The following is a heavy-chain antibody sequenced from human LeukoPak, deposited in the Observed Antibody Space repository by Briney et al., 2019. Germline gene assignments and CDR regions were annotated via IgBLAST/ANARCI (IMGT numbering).Heavy chain of an antibody. V-gene: IGHV3-21*01. J-gene: IGHJ4*02. CDR3: ARGRSDFDY. CDR1: ALTFSSYS. CDR2: ISSTSSYR. Sequence: GGSLRLSCAASALTFSSYSMNWVRQAPGKGLEWVSSISSTSSYRYYADSVKGRFTISRDNAKNSLYLQMNSLRAEDTAVYYCARGRSDFDYGGQGTLVTVSS.